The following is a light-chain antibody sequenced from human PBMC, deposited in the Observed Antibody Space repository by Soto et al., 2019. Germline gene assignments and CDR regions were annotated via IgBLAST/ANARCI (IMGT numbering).Light chain of an antibody. V-gene: IGLV2-14*01. J-gene: IGLJ1*01. CDR2: DVS. Sequence: SALTQPASLSGSPGRSITISCTGTSSDVGAYNYDSWYQQYPGEAPKVIIYDVSHRPAGVSNRFSGSKSGNTASLTISGLQTQDEADYYCSSYTSATTYVFGTGTKVTVL. CDR1: SSDVGAYNY. CDR3: SSYTSATTYV.